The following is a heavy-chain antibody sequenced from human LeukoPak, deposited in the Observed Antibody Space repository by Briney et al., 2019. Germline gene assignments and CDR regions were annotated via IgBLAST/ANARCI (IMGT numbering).Heavy chain of an antibody. V-gene: IGHV1-2*02. CDR2: INPNSGGT. Sequence: ASVKVSCKASGYSITGYYIHWVRQAPGQGLEWMGWINPNSGGTNYAQKFQGRVTMTRDTSISTAYMELSRLRSDDTAVYYCARGPHWDPHFDYWGQGTLVTVSS. CDR3: ARGPHWDPHFDY. J-gene: IGHJ4*02. CDR1: GYSITGYY. D-gene: IGHD7-27*01.